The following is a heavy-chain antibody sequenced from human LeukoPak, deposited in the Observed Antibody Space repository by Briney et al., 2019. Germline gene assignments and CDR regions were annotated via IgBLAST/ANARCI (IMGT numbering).Heavy chain of an antibody. CDR3: ATDRDNYYDSTGYTRPDGFDI. V-gene: IGHV4-59*01. CDR2: IYYSGST. Sequence: KTSETLSLTCTVSGGSISSYYWSWIRQPPGKGMEWIGYIYYSGSTYNPSLKSRVTISVDTSKNQFSLKLSSVTAADTAMYYCATDRDNYYDSTGYTRPDGFDIWGQGIMVTVSS. D-gene: IGHD3-22*01. CDR1: GGSISSYY. J-gene: IGHJ3*02.